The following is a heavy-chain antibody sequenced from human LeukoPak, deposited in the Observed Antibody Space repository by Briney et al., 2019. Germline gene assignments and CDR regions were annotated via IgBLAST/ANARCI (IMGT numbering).Heavy chain of an antibody. J-gene: IGHJ4*02. CDR1: GFTFSSYS. CDR3: ASIDVVPAANEVDY. V-gene: IGHV3-48*01. D-gene: IGHD2-2*01. Sequence: PGGSLRLSCAASGFTFSSYSMNWVRQAPGKGLGWVSYISSSSSTIYYADSVKGRFTISRDNAKNSLYLQMNSLRAEDAAVYYCASIDVVPAANEVDYWGQGTLVTVSS. CDR2: ISSSSSTI.